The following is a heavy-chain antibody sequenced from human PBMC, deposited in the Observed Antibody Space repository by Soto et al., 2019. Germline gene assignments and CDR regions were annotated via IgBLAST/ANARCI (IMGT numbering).Heavy chain of an antibody. CDR3: ARGTVAGTSYFDY. CDR2: IYHSGST. V-gene: IGHV4-4*02. J-gene: IGHJ4*02. D-gene: IGHD6-19*01. Sequence: PSETLSLTCAVSGGSISSSNWWSWVRQPPGKGLEWIGEIYHSGSTNYNPSLKSRVTISVHKSKNQFSLKLSSVTAADTAVYYCARGTVAGTSYFDYCGQGTRVTGS. CDR1: GGSISSSNW.